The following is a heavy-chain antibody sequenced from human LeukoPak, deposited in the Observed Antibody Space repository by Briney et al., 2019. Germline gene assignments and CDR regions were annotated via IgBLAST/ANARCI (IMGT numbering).Heavy chain of an antibody. CDR1: GYTFTSYY. J-gene: IGHJ4*02. CDR2: INPSGGST. CDR3: ARGRDYYDSSGYVFDY. D-gene: IGHD3-22*01. V-gene: IGHV1-46*01. Sequence: EASVKVSCKASGYTFTSYYMHWVRQAPGQGLEWMGIINPSGGSTSYAQKFQGRVTVTRDTSTSTVYMELSSLRSEDTAVYYCARGRDYYDSSGYVFDYWGQGTLVTVSS.